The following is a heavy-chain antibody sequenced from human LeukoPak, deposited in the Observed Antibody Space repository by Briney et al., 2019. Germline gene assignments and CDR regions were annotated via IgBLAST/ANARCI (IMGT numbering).Heavy chain of an antibody. CDR2: ISSSGSTI. J-gene: IGHJ4*02. CDR1: GFTFSSYE. CDR3: ARLPITTGIEY. Sequence: GGSLRLSCAASGFTFSSYEMNWVRQAPGKGLEWVSYISSSGSTIHYADPVKGRFTISRDNAKNSLYLQMSSLRAEDTAVYYCARLPITTGIEYWGQGTLVTVSS. D-gene: IGHD1-1*01. V-gene: IGHV3-48*03.